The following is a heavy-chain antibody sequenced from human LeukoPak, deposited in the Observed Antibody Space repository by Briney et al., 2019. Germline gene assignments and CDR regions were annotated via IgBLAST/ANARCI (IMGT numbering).Heavy chain of an antibody. CDR1: GITLSNYG. Sequence: GGSLRLSCAVSGITLSNYGMSWVRQAPGKGLEWVSGISGSGGNTYYADSVKGRFTISRDNSKSTLYPQMNSLRAEDTAVYYCAKSHLLAYCGGDCYPSGYWGQGTLVTVSS. CDR3: AKSHLLAYCGGDCYPSGY. V-gene: IGHV3-23*01. J-gene: IGHJ4*02. D-gene: IGHD2-21*02. CDR2: ISGSGGNT.